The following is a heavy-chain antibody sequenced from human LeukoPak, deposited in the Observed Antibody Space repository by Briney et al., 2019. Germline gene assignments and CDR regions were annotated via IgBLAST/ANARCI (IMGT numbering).Heavy chain of an antibody. J-gene: IGHJ3*01. Sequence: GGSLRLSCAASGFTFSSYSMNWVRQAPGKGLEWVSYISSSSSTIYYADSVKGRFTISRDNAKNSLYLQMNSLRAEDTAVYYCARTIYYYESTSYFSDAFDVWGQGTMVTVSS. CDR2: ISSSSSTI. CDR3: ARTIYYYESTSYFSDAFDV. CDR1: GFTFSSYS. D-gene: IGHD3-22*01. V-gene: IGHV3-48*01.